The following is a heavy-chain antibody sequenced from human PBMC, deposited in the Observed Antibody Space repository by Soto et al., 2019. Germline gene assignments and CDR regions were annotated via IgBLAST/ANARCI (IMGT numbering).Heavy chain of an antibody. J-gene: IGHJ4*02. Sequence: PSQTISLTRVVAGDSISSSNWRSWVRQPPGKGLEWIGHIYHSGSTNYNPSLKSRVTISVDKPKNQFSLKLSSVTAAATAVYSCASHSSSWPVFAYWGQGTLVTVSS. CDR3: ASHSSSWPVFAY. D-gene: IGHD6-13*01. CDR1: GDSISSSNW. V-gene: IGHV4-4*02. CDR2: IYHSGST.